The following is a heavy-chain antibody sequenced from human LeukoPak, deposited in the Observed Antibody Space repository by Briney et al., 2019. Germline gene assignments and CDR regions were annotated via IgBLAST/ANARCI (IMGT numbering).Heavy chain of an antibody. CDR2: IYQSGST. J-gene: IGHJ5*02. D-gene: IGHD2-2*01. CDR1: GGSISSGGYY. CDR3: ARGVVPAAINWFDP. Sequence: SETLSLTCTVSGGSISSGGYYWSWIRQPPGKGLEWIGYIYQSGSTYYNPSLKSRVTISVDRSKNQFSLKLSSVTAADTAVYYCARGVVPAAINWFDPWGQGTLVTVSS. V-gene: IGHV4-30-2*01.